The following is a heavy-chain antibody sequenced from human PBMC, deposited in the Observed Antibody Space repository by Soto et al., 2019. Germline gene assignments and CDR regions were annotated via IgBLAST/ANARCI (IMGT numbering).Heavy chain of an antibody. CDR2: ISANNGIT. V-gene: IGHV1-18*01. CDR3: ARVGRRGILTGNTPFDY. CDR1: GGTFSSYT. D-gene: IGHD3-9*01. Sequence: GASVKVSCKASGGTFSSYTISWVRQAPGQGLEWMGRISANNGITNYAQKLQGRVTITADTSTSTAYMELRSLRSDDTAVYYCARVGRRGILTGNTPFDYWGQGNLVTVS. J-gene: IGHJ4*02.